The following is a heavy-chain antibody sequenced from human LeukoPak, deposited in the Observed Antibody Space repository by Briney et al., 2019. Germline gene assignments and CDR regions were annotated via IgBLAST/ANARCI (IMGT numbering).Heavy chain of an antibody. CDR2: IYHTGVT. CDR3: ARGKSLTRIHPYGHFDL. CDR1: GGSINSIYW. Sequence: SSDTLSLTGAVSGGSINSIYWWNWDRQPPGKGLEWIGEIYHTGVTNYNSSLKNRVIISVDKSKNQFSLKLRSVNAADTAVYFCARGKSLTRIHPYGHFDLWGRGTLVTVSS. J-gene: IGHJ2*01. D-gene: IGHD5-18*01. V-gene: IGHV4-4*02.